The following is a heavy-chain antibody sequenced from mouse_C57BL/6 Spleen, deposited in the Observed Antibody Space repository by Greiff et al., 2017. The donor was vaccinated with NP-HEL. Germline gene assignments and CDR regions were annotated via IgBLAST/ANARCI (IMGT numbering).Heavy chain of an antibody. CDR3: AKTYYGILDY. CDR2: ISSGSSTI. D-gene: IGHD2-10*01. CDR1: GFTFSDYG. Sequence: DVHLVESGGGLVKPGGSLKLSCAASGFTFSDYGMHWVRQAPEKGLEWVAYISSGSSTIYSADTVKGRFTISRDNAKNTLFLQMTSLRSEETAMYYCAKTYYGILDYWGQGTTLTVSS. J-gene: IGHJ2*01. V-gene: IGHV5-17*01.